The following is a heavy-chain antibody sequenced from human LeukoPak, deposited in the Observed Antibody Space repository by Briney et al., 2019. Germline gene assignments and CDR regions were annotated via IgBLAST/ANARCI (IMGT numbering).Heavy chain of an antibody. Sequence: SETLSLTCTVSGGSISSSSYYWGWIRQPPGKGREWIGSIYYSGSTYYNPSLKSRVTISVDTSKNQFSLKLSSVTAADTAVYYCAREQYSGYDSWGQGTLVTVSS. J-gene: IGHJ5*02. CDR3: AREQYSGYDS. D-gene: IGHD5-12*01. CDR1: GGSISSSSYY. V-gene: IGHV4-39*02. CDR2: IYYSGST.